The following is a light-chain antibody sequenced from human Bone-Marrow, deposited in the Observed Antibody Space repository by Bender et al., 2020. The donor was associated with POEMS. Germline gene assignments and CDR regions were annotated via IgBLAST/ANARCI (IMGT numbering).Light chain of an antibody. V-gene: IGLV2-11*01. CDR1: TNDVGGYNY. CDR2: DVS. J-gene: IGLJ2*01. Sequence: QSALTQPRSVSGSPGQSVTISCTGTTNDVGGYNYVSWYQQHPGNVPTLLIYDVSDRPSGVSHRFSGSKSGNTASLTISGLQAEDETYYFCSSYTRNKTVLFGGGTKLTVL. CDR3: SSYTRNKTVL.